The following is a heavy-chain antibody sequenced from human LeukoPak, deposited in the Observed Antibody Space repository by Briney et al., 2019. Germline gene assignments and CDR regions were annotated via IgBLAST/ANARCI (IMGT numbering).Heavy chain of an antibody. Sequence: GGSLRLSCAASGFTFNNYWINWVRQAPGKGLEWVSRVNPGGSIANFADSVKGRFTISRDNARNTVFLQTSSLTAEDTAVYYCVRGTYHAYYMDVWGKGTTVTVSS. CDR3: VRGTYHAYYMDV. D-gene: IGHD3-16*01. J-gene: IGHJ6*03. CDR2: VNPGGSIA. V-gene: IGHV3-74*01. CDR1: GFTFNNYW.